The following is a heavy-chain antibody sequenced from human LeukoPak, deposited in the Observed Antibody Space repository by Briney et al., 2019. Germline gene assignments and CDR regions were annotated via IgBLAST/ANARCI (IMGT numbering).Heavy chain of an antibody. J-gene: IGHJ3*02. CDR2: INPSGGST. D-gene: IGHD3-9*01. V-gene: IGHV1-46*01. CDR3: ARAAILTGYPSGQAFDI. CDR1: GYTFTSYY. Sequence: GASVKVSCKASGYTFTSYYMHWVRQAPGQGLEWMGIINPSGGSTSYAQKFQGRVTMTRDTSTSTVYMELSSLRSEDTAVYYCARAAILTGYPSGQAFDIWGQGTMVTVSS.